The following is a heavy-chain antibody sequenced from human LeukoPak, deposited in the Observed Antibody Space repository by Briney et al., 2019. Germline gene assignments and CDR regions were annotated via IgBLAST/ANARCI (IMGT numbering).Heavy chain of an antibody. CDR2: IYYSGST. D-gene: IGHD3-10*01. Sequence: PSETLSLTCTVSGGSISSYYWSWIRQPPGKGLEWIGYIYYSGSTNYNPSLNSRVTISVDTSKNQFSLKLSSVTAADTAVYYCARLTMVRGVINHYYYYGMDVWGQGTTVTVSS. CDR1: GGSISSYY. J-gene: IGHJ6*02. CDR3: ARLTMVRGVINHYYYYGMDV. V-gene: IGHV4-59*08.